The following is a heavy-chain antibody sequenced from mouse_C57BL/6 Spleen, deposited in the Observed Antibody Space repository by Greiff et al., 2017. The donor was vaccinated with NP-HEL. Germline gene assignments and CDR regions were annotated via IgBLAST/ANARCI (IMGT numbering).Heavy chain of an antibody. V-gene: IGHV2-9-1*01. D-gene: IGHD1-1*01. Sequence: QVQLQQSGPGLVAPSQSLSITCTVSGFSLTSYAISWVRQPPGKGLEWLGVIWTGGGTNYNSALKSRLSISKDNSKSQVFLKMNSLQTDDTARYYCARTGNYYGSSYVGYFDVWGTGTTVTVSS. CDR3: ARTGNYYGSSYVGYFDV. CDR1: GFSLTSYA. CDR2: IWTGGGT. J-gene: IGHJ1*03.